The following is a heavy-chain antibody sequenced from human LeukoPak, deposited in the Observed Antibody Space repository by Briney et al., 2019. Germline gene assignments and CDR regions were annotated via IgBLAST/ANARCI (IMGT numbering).Heavy chain of an antibody. D-gene: IGHD6-19*01. CDR2: ISSSGSTI. V-gene: IGHV3-48*03. CDR1: GFTFSSYE. J-gene: IGHJ4*02. Sequence: QPGGSLRLSCAASGFTFSSYEMNWVRQAPGKGLEWVSYISSSGSTIYYADSVKGRFTISRDNAKNTLYLQMNSLRAEDTAVYYCARDAGRLVLGGMVDYWGQGTLVTVSS. CDR3: ARDAGRLVLGGMVDY.